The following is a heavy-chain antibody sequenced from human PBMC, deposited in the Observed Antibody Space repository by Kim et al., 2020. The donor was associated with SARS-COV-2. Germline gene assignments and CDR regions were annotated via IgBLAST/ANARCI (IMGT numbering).Heavy chain of an antibody. CDR2: IIPIFGTA. D-gene: IGHD5-12*01. CDR1: GGTFSSYA. CDR3: ASARVGDGYNLAWAGYYYGMDV. V-gene: IGHV1-69*13. Sequence: SVKVSCKASGGTFSSYAISWVRQAPGQGLEWMGGIIPIFGTANYAQKFQGRVTITADESTSTAYMELSSLRSEDTAVYYCASARVGDGYNLAWAGYYYGMDVWGQGTTVTVSS. J-gene: IGHJ6*02.